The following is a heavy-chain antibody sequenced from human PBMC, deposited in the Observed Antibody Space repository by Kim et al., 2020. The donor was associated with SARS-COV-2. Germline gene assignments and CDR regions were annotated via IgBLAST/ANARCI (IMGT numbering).Heavy chain of an antibody. Sequence: GGSLRLSCAASGFTFSSYSMNWVRQAPGKGLEWVSSISSSSSYIYYADSVKGRFTISRDNAKNSRYLQMNSLRAEDTAVYYCARSDTAMVYYYYYGMDVWGQGTTVTVSS. J-gene: IGHJ6*02. CDR2: ISSSSSYI. D-gene: IGHD5-18*01. CDR1: GFTFSSYS. V-gene: IGHV3-21*01. CDR3: ARSDTAMVYYYYYGMDV.